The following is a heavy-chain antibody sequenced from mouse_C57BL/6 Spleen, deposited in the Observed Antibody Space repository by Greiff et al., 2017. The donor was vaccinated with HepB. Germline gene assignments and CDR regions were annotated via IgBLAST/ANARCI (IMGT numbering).Heavy chain of an antibody. CDR2: ISSGGSYT. D-gene: IGHD2-4*01. J-gene: IGHJ4*01. CDR1: GFTFSSYG. Sequence: EVHLVESGGDLVKPGGSLKLSCAASGFTFSSYGMSWVRQTPDKRLEWVATISSGGSYTYYPDSVKGRFTISRDNAKNTLYLQMSSLKSEDTAMYYCARHEEAYDYERGNYYAMDYWGQGTSVTVSS. CDR3: ARHEEAYDYERGNYYAMDY. V-gene: IGHV5-6*01.